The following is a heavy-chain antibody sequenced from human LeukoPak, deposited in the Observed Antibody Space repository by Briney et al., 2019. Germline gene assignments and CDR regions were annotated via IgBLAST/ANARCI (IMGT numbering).Heavy chain of an antibody. CDR3: ARSNCSSTGCYARSYYYYGMDV. D-gene: IGHD2-2*01. J-gene: IGHJ6*02. CDR2: IYSGGST. Sequence: PGGSLRLSCAASGFTVSSNYMSWVRQAPGKGLEWVSVIYSGGSTYYADSVKGRFTISRDNSKNTLYLQMNSLRAEDTAVYYCARSNCSSTGCYARSYYYYGMDVWGQGTTVTVSS. V-gene: IGHV3-66*02. CDR1: GFTVSSNY.